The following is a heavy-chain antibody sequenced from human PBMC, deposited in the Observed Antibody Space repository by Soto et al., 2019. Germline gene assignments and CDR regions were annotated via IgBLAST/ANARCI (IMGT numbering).Heavy chain of an antibody. D-gene: IGHD3-22*01. CDR2: INHSGST. CDR3: ARQVYYDIDY. CDR1: GGSFSGYY. Sequence: QVQLQQWGAGLLKPSETLSLTCAVYGGSFSGYYWSWIRQPPGKGLEWIREINHSGSTNYNPSLKSRVTISVDTSKNQFSLKLSSVTAADTAVYYCARQVYYDIDYWGQGTLVTVSS. J-gene: IGHJ4*02. V-gene: IGHV4-34*01.